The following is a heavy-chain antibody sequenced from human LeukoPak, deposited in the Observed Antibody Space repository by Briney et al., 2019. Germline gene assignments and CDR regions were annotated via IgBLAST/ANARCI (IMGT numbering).Heavy chain of an antibody. Sequence: PSETLSLTCTVSGGSISSSSYYWGWIRQPPGKGLEWIGSIYYSGSTYYNPSLKSRFTISVDTSKNQFSLKLSSVTAADTAVYYCARHVMSSDHLAAFDYWGQGALVTVSS. V-gene: IGHV4-39*01. J-gene: IGHJ4*02. CDR2: IYYSGST. CDR1: GGSISSSSYY. D-gene: IGHD3-22*01. CDR3: ARHVMSSDHLAAFDY.